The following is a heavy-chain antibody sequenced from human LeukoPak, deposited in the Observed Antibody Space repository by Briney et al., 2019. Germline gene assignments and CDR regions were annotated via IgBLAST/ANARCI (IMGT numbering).Heavy chain of an antibody. CDR2: INPNSGGT. D-gene: IGHD6-13*01. J-gene: IGHJ4*02. CDR3: ATQGTSSSWSYYFDY. Sequence: EASVKVSCKASGYTFTGYYMHWVRQAPGQGLEWMGWINPNSGGTNYAQKFQGRVTMTRDTSISTAYMELSRLRSDDTAVYYCATQGTSSSWSYYFDYWGQGTLVTVSS. CDR1: GYTFTGYY. V-gene: IGHV1-2*02.